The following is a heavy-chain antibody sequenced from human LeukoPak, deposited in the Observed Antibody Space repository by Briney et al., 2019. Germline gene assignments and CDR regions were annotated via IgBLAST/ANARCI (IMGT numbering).Heavy chain of an antibody. CDR2: ISSRGDTI. D-gene: IGHD3/OR15-3a*01. Sequence: GGSLRLSCTASGFSFSDNFMGWLRQSPGKGLEWVSYISSRGDTIHYSDAVKGRFSISRDNSKRSLYLQMNRLKIDDTAVYCARGGPGWTFNHWGQGTLVSVSS. J-gene: IGHJ5*02. V-gene: IGHV3-11*01. CDR1: GFSFSDNF. CDR3: RGGPGWTFNH.